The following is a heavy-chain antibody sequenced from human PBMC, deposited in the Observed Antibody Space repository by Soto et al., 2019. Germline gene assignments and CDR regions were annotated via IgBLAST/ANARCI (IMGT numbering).Heavy chain of an antibody. CDR2: IYYRGTT. Sequence: SGTLSLTCKVSNGTLNFYDWSWIRQPPGKELEWIGNIYYRGTTNYNPSLQGRVTMSIDTSKNQFSLMLTSVTAADTAVYYCTRVATAVPSWGRGVLVTVSS. CDR1: NGTLNFYD. D-gene: IGHD5-18*01. CDR3: TRVATAVPS. V-gene: IGHV4-59*12. J-gene: IGHJ5*02.